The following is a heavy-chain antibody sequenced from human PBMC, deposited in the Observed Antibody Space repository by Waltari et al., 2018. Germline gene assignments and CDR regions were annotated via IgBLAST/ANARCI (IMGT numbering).Heavy chain of an antibody. J-gene: IGHJ2*01. CDR3: ARGRIAASIWYFDL. CDR1: GFTFSSYG. Sequence: QVQLVESGGGVVQPGRSLRLSCAASGFTFSSYGMHWVRQAPGKGLEWVEVIWYDGSNKYYADSVKGRFTISRDNSKNTLYLQMNSLRAEDTAVYYCARGRIAASIWYFDLWGRGTLVTVSS. V-gene: IGHV3-33*01. D-gene: IGHD6-13*01. CDR2: IWYDGSNK.